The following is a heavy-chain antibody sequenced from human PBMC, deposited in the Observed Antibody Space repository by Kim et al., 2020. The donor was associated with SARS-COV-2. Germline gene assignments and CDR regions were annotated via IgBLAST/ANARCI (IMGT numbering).Heavy chain of an antibody. CDR2: IYPGDSDT. V-gene: IGHV5-51*01. D-gene: IGHD6-13*01. Sequence: GESLKISCKGSGYSFTSYWIGWVRQMPGKGLEWMGIIYPGDSDTRYSPSFQGQVTISADKSISTAYLQWSSLKASDTAMYYCARHAQDGIAAAGIRDYYYGMDVWGQGTTVTVSS. J-gene: IGHJ6*02. CDR1: GYSFTSYW. CDR3: ARHAQDGIAAAGIRDYYYGMDV.